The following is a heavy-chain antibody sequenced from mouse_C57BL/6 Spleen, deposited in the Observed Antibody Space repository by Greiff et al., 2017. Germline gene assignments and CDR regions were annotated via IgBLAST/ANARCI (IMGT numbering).Heavy chain of an antibody. Sequence: QVQLQQSGPELAKPAPSVSLSCNASGYTFTSYWLHWLKQRLREGQLWIGYFNPSSGYTKYNPTLKDKATLTADKSSSTSYMQLSSLTCEDSAVYYCARSSYSIDYWGQGTTLTVSS. V-gene: IGHV1-7*01. CDR1: GYTFTSYW. CDR3: ARSSYSIDY. D-gene: IGHD1-1*01. CDR2: FNPSSGYT. J-gene: IGHJ2*01.